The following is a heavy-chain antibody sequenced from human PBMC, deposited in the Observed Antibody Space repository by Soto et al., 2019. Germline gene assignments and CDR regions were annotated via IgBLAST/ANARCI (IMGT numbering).Heavy chain of an antibody. J-gene: IGHJ4*02. CDR2: IYYSGST. D-gene: IGHD4-17*01. V-gene: IGHV4-59*08. CDR1: GDSIRNYY. CDR3: ARRYGPGFDY. Sequence: SETLSLTCAVSGDSIRNYYWIWIRQTPGKGLEWIGYIYYSGSTNYNPSLKSRVTISIDTSKNQFSLKLSSVTAADTAVYYCARRYGPGFDYWGQGTLVTVSS.